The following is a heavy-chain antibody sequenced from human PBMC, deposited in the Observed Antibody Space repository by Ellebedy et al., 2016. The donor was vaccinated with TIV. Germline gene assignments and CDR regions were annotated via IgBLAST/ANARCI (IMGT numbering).Heavy chain of an antibody. J-gene: IGHJ6*02. V-gene: IGHV1-69*13. CDR2: IIPLFGTD. CDR3: ATDRETLYSMVI. CDR1: GYSFTTNG. Sequence: SVKVSCKASGYSFTTNGISWVRQAPGQGLEWMGGIIPLFGTDNYAQKFKGRVTITADETTSTAYMELSSLRSEDTAVYYCATDRETLYSMVIWGQGTTVTVSS.